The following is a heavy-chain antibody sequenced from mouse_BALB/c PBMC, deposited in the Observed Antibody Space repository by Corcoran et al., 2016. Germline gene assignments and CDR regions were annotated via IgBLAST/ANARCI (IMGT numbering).Heavy chain of an antibody. V-gene: IGHV9-1*02. CDR3: ARGSSGYDY. J-gene: IGHJ2*01. CDR2: INTYTGEP. Sequence: QIQLVQSGPELKKPGETVKISCKASGYTFTNYGMNWVKQAPGKGLTWMGWINTYTGEPTYADDFKGRFAFSLETSASTAYLQINNLKNEDMATYFCARGSSGYDYWGQGTTLTVSS. D-gene: IGHD3-1*01. CDR1: GYTFTNYG.